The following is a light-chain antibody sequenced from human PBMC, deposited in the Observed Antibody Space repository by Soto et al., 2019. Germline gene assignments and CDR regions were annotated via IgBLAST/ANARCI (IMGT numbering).Light chain of an antibody. V-gene: IGKV1-5*01. J-gene: IGKJ1*01. CDR1: QSVGRF. CDR2: DAS. CDR3: QQYSSYLWT. Sequence: DIHLTQSPPILPASVGDTVSFTCRASQSVGRFLAWYQQKPGKAPKVMISDASKLESGVPTRFSGSGSGTEFTLTITGLQPDDFATYYCQQYSSYLWTFGQGTKVEVK.